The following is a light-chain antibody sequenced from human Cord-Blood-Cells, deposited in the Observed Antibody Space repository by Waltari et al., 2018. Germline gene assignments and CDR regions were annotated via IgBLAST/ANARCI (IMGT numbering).Light chain of an antibody. Sequence: GDRVTITCQASQDISNYLNWYQQKPGKAPKPLIYDASNLETGVPSRFSGSGSGTEFTFTISSLQPEDIATYYCQQYDNLPGFTFGPGTKVDIK. CDR2: DAS. J-gene: IGKJ3*01. CDR3: QQYDNLPGFT. CDR1: QDISNY. V-gene: IGKV1-33*01.